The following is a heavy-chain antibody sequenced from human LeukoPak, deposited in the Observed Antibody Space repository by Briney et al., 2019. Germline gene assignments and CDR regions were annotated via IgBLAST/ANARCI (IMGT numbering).Heavy chain of an antibody. V-gene: IGHV3-21*01. CDR1: RFTFSNYA. J-gene: IGHJ4*02. Sequence: GGSLRLSCAASRFTFSNYAMNWVRQAPGKGLEWVSSISSSSSYIYYADSVKGRFTISRDNAKNSLYLQMNSLRAEDTAVYYCARDLIVGATFGAYWGQGTLVTVSS. CDR3: ARDLIVGATFGAY. D-gene: IGHD1-26*01. CDR2: ISSSSSYI.